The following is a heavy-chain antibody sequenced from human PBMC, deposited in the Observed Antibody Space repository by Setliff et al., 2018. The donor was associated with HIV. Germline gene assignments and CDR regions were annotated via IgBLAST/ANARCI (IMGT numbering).Heavy chain of an antibody. Sequence: SETLSLTCNVPGGLISSGSYYWSWVRQPAGKGLEWIGRIYTSGSTNYNSSLKSRVTISVDTSKNQFSLNLSSVTAADTAVYYCARGGDGYNYFDYWGQGTLVTAPQ. J-gene: IGHJ4*02. CDR2: IYTSGST. CDR3: ARGGDGYNYFDY. V-gene: IGHV4-61*02. CDR1: GGLISSGSYY. D-gene: IGHD5-12*01.